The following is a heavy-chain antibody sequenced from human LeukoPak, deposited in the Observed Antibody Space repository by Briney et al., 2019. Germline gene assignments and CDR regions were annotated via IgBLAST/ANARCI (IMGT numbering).Heavy chain of an antibody. CDR2: LTTSSNTR. CDR3: ARVGGDTAVTMYFEY. Sequence: GGSLRLSCVVSGITFRGYSIIWVCQAPRQGKGWVCFLTTSSNTRGNAKSVKDRLTSSRNIAKTSLYLQMISLRDEDTAEYYGARVGGDTAVTMYFEYWGQGTLVTVSS. V-gene: IGHV3-48*02. J-gene: IGHJ4*02. CDR1: GITFRGYS. D-gene: IGHD5-18*01.